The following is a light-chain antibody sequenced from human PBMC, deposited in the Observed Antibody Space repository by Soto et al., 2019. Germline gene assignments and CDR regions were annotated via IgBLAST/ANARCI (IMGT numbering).Light chain of an antibody. CDR1: QSVGSSY. CDR3: QQYGSPPHT. CDR2: GAS. Sequence: DIVLTQSPGTLSLSPGERATLSCRASQSVGSSYLAWYQQKPGQAPRLLIYGASSRATVIPDRFSGSGSGTDFTLTISRLEPEDFAVYYCQQYGSPPHTFGQGTRLEIK. J-gene: IGKJ2*01. V-gene: IGKV3-20*01.